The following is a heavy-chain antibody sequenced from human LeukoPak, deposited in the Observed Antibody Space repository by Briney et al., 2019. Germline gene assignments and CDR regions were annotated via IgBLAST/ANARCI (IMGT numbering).Heavy chain of an antibody. Sequence: ASVKVSCKASGYTFTGYGISWVRQTPGQGLEWMGWISAYNGNTNYAQKLQGRVIMTTDTSTSTAYMELRSLRSDDTAVYYCARAGVPLYNDQRLPDYWGQGTLVTVSS. V-gene: IGHV1-18*01. D-gene: IGHD1-1*01. J-gene: IGHJ4*02. CDR3: ARAGVPLYNDQRLPDY. CDR2: ISAYNGNT. CDR1: GYTFTGYG.